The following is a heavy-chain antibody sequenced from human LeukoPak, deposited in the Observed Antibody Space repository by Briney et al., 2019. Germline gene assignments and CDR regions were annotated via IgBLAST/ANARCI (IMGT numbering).Heavy chain of an antibody. V-gene: IGHV3-48*02. CDR1: GFXFDDYG. CDR3: AREWAGLFDY. CDR2: ISSGSSSI. J-gene: IGHJ4*02. D-gene: IGHD1-26*01. Sequence: GGSLRLSCAASGFXFDDYGINWVRQAPGKGLEWVSYISSGSSSIYYADSVKGRFTISRDNAKNSLFVQMNSLRDEDTAVYYCAREWAGLFDYWGQGTLVTVSS.